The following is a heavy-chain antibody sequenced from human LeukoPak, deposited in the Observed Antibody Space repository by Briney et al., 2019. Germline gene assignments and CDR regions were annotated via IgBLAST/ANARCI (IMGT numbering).Heavy chain of an antibody. J-gene: IGHJ5*02. V-gene: IGHV3-7*01. CDR2: INEDGSEK. CDR3: ASSSYSCSSS. D-gene: IGHD6-6*01. CDR1: GFTFTNYW. Sequence: PGGSLRLSCAASGFTFTNYWMIWVRQAPGKGLEWVASINEDGSEKYYVGSVEGRFTISRDNAKNSVFLQMNSLRADDTAMYYCASSSYSCSSSWGQGTLVTVSS.